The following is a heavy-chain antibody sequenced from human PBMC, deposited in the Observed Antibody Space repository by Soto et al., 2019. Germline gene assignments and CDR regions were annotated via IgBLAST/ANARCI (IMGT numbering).Heavy chain of an antibody. CDR3: AKNTYYDYIWGSYRLYYFDY. D-gene: IGHD3-16*02. J-gene: IGHJ4*02. CDR2: MNPNSGNT. V-gene: IGHV1-8*01. CDR1: GYTFTGYD. Sequence: ASVKVSCKASGYTFTGYDINWVRQDTGQGLEWMGWMNPNSGNTGYAQKFQGRVTMTRNTSISAAYMELSSLRSEDTAVYYCAKNTYYDYIWGSYRLYYFDYWGQGTLVTVSS.